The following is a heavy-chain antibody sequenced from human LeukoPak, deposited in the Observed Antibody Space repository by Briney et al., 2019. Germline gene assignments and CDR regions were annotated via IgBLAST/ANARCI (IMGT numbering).Heavy chain of an antibody. CDR2: IHHTGPT. CDR3: ARHSGSSPHYFDY. Sequence: SETLSLTCAVSGGSIINSIYHWGRIRQPPGEGLEWIGSIHHTGPTYYNPSLKSRLTISVDTSNNQFSLKLRSVTAADTAVYYCARHSGSSPHYFDYWGQGTLVTVSS. J-gene: IGHJ4*02. V-gene: IGHV4-39*01. CDR1: GGSIINSIYH. D-gene: IGHD1-26*01.